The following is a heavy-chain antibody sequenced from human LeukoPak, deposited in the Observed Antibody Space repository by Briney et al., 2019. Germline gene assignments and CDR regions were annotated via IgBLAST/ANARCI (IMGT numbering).Heavy chain of an antibody. Sequence: GGSLRLSCAASGLIFNNFPMTWVRQAPGKGLEWVSAITGSGDTTCYADSVKGRFTISRDNSKNTLYLQMNSLRAEDTAIYYCAKDRGYWGQGTLVTVSS. CDR1: GLIFNNFP. CDR2: ITGSGDTT. J-gene: IGHJ4*02. CDR3: AKDRGY. V-gene: IGHV3-23*01.